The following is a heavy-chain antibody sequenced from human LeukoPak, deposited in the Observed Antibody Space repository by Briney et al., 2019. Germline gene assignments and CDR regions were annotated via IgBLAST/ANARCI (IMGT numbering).Heavy chain of an antibody. V-gene: IGHV3-53*01. D-gene: IGHD6-13*01. J-gene: IGHJ5*02. Sequence: GGSLRLSCAASGFTVSDNYMSWVRQAPGKGLEWVSVMYSGCDAYYANSVKGRFTFSRDISKNTLYLQMNGLRTEDTAMYYCARDAPQVPAAGVLASWGQGTLVTVSS. CDR1: GFTVSDNY. CDR2: MYSGCDA. CDR3: ARDAPQVPAAGVLAS.